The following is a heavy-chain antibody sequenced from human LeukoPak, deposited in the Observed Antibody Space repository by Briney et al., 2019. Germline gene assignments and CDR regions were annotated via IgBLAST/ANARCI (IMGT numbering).Heavy chain of an antibody. CDR3: ASRGSYSPFDY. J-gene: IGHJ4*02. V-gene: IGHV4-34*01. Sequence: SETLSLTCAVYGGSFSGYYWSWIRQPPGKGLEWIGEINHSGSTNYNPSLKSRVTISVDTSKNQFSLKLSSVTAADTAVYYCASRGSYSPFDYWGQGTLLTVSS. D-gene: IGHD1-26*01. CDR2: INHSGST. CDR1: GGSFSGYY.